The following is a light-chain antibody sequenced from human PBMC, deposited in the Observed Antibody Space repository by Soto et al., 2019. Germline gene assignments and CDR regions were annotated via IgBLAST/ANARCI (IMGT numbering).Light chain of an antibody. CDR2: LNSDVSH. Sequence: QPVLTQSPSASASLGASVKLTCTLSSGHSCYAIAWHQQQPEKGPRYLMKLNSDVSHNKGDGIPDRFSGSSSGAERYLTISGLQSEDEADYYWQTGGTCIWVFGGGTKLTVL. J-gene: IGLJ3*02. CDR1: SGHSCYA. V-gene: IGLV4-69*01. CDR3: QTGGTCIWV.